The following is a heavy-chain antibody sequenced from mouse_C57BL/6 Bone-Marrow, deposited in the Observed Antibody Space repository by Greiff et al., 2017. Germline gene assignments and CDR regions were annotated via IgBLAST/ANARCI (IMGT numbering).Heavy chain of an antibody. CDR3: AYYYLDY. Sequence: QVQLQQSGAELARPGASVKLSCKASGYTFTSYGISWVKQRTGQGLEWIGEIYPSSGNTYYNEKFKGKATLTADKSSSTAYMELRSLTSEDSAVYICAYYYLDYWGQGTTLTVSS. CDR2: IYPSSGNT. CDR1: GYTFTSYG. J-gene: IGHJ2*01. V-gene: IGHV1-81*01.